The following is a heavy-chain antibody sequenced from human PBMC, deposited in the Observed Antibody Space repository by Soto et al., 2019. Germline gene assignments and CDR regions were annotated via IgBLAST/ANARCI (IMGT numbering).Heavy chain of an antibody. CDR2: IWYDGSNK. CDR3: ARDIDWYSNSSGFDN. CDR1: GFTFSSYG. V-gene: IGHV3-33*01. D-gene: IGHD1-26*01. J-gene: IGHJ4*02. Sequence: QVQLVESGGGVVQPGRSLRLSCAASGFTFSSYGMHWVRQAAGKGLEWVAVIWYDGSNKHYADPVKGRFTISRDNSKNTLSLQMNSLRAEDTAIYYCARDIDWYSNSSGFDNWGQGTLVTVSS.